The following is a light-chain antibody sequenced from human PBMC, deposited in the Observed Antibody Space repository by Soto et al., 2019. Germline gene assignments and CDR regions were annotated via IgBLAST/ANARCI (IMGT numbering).Light chain of an antibody. Sequence: AIRMTQSPSSFSASTGDRVTITCRASQGISSYLAWYQQKPGKAPKLLIYAASTLQSGFTSRFSGNTSSTDFPLGIRCLQSEYLGTYACHCNDSYPPWTFGQGTKVDIK. CDR2: AAS. CDR1: QGISSY. J-gene: IGKJ1*01. V-gene: IGKV1-8*01. CDR3: HCNDSYPPWT.